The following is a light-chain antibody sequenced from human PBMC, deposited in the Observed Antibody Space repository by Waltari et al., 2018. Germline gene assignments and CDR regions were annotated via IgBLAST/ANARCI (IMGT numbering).Light chain of an antibody. CDR3: HQFYSSPWT. V-gene: IGKV4-1*01. Sequence: DIVMTQTPDSLAVSLGERAPINCKSSQSILYSSNNKNYLTWYQQKPGQPPKLLVYWASTRESGVPDRFSGSGSGTDFTLTISSLQAEDVAVYYCHQFYSSPWTFGQGTKVEIK. J-gene: IGKJ1*01. CDR1: QSILYSSNNKNY. CDR2: WAS.